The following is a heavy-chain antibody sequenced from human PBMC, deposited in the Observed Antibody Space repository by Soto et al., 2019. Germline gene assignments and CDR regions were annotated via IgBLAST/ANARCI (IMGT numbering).Heavy chain of an antibody. Sequence: SETLSLTCTVSGGSISSGDYYWSWIRQPPGKGLEWIGYIYYTGSTYYNPSLKSRLTISVDTSKNQFSLKLTSVTAADTAVYFSARYQKGPFDYWGQGTLVTVSS. V-gene: IGHV4-30-4*01. J-gene: IGHJ4*02. D-gene: IGHD2-2*01. CDR3: ARYQKGPFDY. CDR2: IYYTGST. CDR1: GGSISSGDYY.